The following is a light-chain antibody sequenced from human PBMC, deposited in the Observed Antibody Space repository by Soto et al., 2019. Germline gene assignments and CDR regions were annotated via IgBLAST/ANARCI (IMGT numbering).Light chain of an antibody. CDR2: GDN. J-gene: IGLJ2*01. V-gene: IGLV1-44*01. Sequence: QSVLTQPPSASGTPGQRVTISCSGGGSSIGTNTVNWYRQLPGTAPKLVIFGDNQRPSGVPDRFSGSKSGTSASLAISGLQSEDEADYYCAAWDGSLNHVLFGGGTKLTVL. CDR3: AAWDGSLNHVL. CDR1: GSSIGTNT.